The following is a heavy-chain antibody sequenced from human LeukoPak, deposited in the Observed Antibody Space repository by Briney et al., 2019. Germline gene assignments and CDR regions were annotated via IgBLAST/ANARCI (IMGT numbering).Heavy chain of an antibody. J-gene: IGHJ5*02. Sequence: ASVKVSCKVSGYSLSELPMHWVRQAPGKGLEWMGGFDPENGETIYAQKFRGRVTVTGDTSTDTAYLELRSLRSEDTAVYYCASSGGSSSFVNWFDPWGQGTLVTVSS. D-gene: IGHD2-15*01. V-gene: IGHV1-24*01. CDR1: GYSLSELP. CDR3: ASSGGSSSFVNWFDP. CDR2: FDPENGET.